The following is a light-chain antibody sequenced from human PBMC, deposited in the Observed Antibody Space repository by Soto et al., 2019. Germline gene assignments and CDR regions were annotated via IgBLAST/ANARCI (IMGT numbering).Light chain of an antibody. Sequence: MEKTQSPSTRCAGVGCRSPWTPRASQSISSWLAWYQQKPGKAPKLLIYDASSLESRVPSRFSGSGSGTEITLTFSRRQPDDLASHSCQLYNSYSTFGQGTKVDIK. CDR1: QSISSW. V-gene: IGKV1-5*01. CDR3: QLYNSYST. CDR2: DAS. J-gene: IGKJ1*01.